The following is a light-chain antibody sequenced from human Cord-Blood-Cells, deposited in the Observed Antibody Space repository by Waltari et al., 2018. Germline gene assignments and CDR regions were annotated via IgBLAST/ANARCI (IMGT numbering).Light chain of an antibody. CDR3: SSYTSSSTLV. CDR2: DVS. J-gene: IGLJ2*01. Sequence: QSALTQPASVSGSPGQSITISCTGTSSDVGGYNYVYWYQQHPGKAPKLMLYDVSNRPSGVSNHFSGSKSGNTASLTISGLQAEDEADYYCSSYTSSSTLVFGGGTKLTVL. V-gene: IGLV2-14*01. CDR1: SSDVGGYNY.